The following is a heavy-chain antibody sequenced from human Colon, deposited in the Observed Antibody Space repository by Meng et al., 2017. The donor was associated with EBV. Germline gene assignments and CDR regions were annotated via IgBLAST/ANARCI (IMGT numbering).Heavy chain of an antibody. Sequence: QGSDPGLVRPSEALSRTCSVSGGSISSSNWWGWVRQSPEKGLEWIGEIFHSGLTNYNPSLQSRVTISVDKSKNQFSLEVTSVTAADTAIYYCMRDLLVLEKNEVWGRGTLVTVSS. D-gene: IGHD1-1*01. V-gene: IGHV4-4*02. CDR2: IFHSGLT. CDR3: MRDLLVLEKNEV. J-gene: IGHJ2*01. CDR1: GGSISSSNW.